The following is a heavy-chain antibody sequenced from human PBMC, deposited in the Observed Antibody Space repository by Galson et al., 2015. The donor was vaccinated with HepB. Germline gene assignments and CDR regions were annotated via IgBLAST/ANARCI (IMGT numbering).Heavy chain of an antibody. D-gene: IGHD5-18*01. CDR3: ARGAHTAMVRGPTRSDDIDP. CDR1: GYTFTGYY. Sequence: SVKVSCKASGYTFTGYYMHWVRQAPGQGLEWMGWINPNSGGTNYAQKFQGWVTMTRDTSISTAYMELSRLRSDDTAVYYCARGAHTAMVRGPTRSDDIDPWGQGTLVTVSS. V-gene: IGHV1-2*04. J-gene: IGHJ5*02. CDR2: INPNSGGT.